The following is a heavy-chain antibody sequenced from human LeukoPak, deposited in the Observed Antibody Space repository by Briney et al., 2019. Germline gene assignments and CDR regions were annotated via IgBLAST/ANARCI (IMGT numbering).Heavy chain of an antibody. CDR1: GYTFTGYY. J-gene: IGHJ4*02. CDR2: INPNSGGT. Sequence: ASVKVSCKASGYTFTGYYMHWVRQAPGQGLEWMGWINPNSGGTNYAQKFQGRVTMTRDTSISTAYMELSRLRSDDTAVYYCARFDSDDYGDYFDYWGQGTLVTVSS. V-gene: IGHV1-2*02. CDR3: ARFDSDDYGDYFDY. D-gene: IGHD4-17*01.